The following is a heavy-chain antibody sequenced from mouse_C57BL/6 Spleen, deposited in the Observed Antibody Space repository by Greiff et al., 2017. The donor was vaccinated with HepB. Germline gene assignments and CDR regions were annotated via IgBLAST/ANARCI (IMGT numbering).Heavy chain of an antibody. CDR3: ARLNWDGFDY. J-gene: IGHJ2*01. D-gene: IGHD4-1*01. CDR2: IYPGDGDT. CDR1: GYAFSSSW. V-gene: IGHV1-82*01. Sequence: VQLKESGPELVKPGASVKISCKASGYAFSSSWMNWVKQRPGKGLEWIGRIYPGDGDTNYNGKFKGKATLTADKSSSTAYMQLSSLTSEDSAVYFCARLNWDGFDYWGQGTTLTVSS.